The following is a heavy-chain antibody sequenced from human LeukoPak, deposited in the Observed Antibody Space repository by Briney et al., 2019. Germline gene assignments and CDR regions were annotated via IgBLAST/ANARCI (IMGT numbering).Heavy chain of an antibody. V-gene: IGHV4-34*01. J-gene: IGHJ4*02. CDR2: INHSGST. D-gene: IGHD3-9*01. CDR1: GGSFSGYY. Sequence: SETLSLTCAVYGGSFSGYYWSWIRQPPGKGLEWIGEINHSGSTNYNPSLKSRVTISVDTSKNQFSLKLSSVTAADTAVYYCARERSSYYDILTGYSGYYFDYWGQGTLVTVSS. CDR3: ARERSSYYDILTGYSGYYFDY.